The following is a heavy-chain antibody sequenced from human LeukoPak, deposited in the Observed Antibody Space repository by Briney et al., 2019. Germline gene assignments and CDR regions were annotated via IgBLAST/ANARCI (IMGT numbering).Heavy chain of an antibody. CDR1: GGSISSSSCY. Sequence: SETLSLTCTVSGGSISSSSCYWGWIRQPPGKGLEWIGSIYYSGSTYYNPSLKSRVTISVDTSKNQFSLKLSSVTAADTAVYYCARDGRDGYNNFDYWGQGTLGTVSS. CDR2: IYYSGST. J-gene: IGHJ4*02. CDR3: ARDGRDGYNNFDY. D-gene: IGHD5-24*01. V-gene: IGHV4-39*07.